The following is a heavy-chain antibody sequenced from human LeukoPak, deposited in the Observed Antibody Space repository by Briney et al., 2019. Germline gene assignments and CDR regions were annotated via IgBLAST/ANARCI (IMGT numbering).Heavy chain of an antibody. CDR1: GFTFSSYA. V-gene: IGHV3-23*01. Sequence: PEGSLRLPCVASGFTFSSYAMGWVRQAPGKRPEWVSSLTDSGGTTYYVDSVKGRFTISRDNSKNTLYLHMNSLRAEDTAMYYCAKKRDAFDIWGQGTVVAVSS. CDR3: AKKRDAFDI. D-gene: IGHD5-24*01. CDR2: LTDSGGTT. J-gene: IGHJ3*02.